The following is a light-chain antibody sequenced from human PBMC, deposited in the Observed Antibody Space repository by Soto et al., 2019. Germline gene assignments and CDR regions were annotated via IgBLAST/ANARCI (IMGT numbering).Light chain of an antibody. CDR1: QSIGIW. J-gene: IGKJ1*01. CDR3: QQYKDYSWT. CDR2: TAS. Sequence: IQMTQSPSTLSASAGDRVTITCRASQSIGIWLAWYQQKPGKAPRFLIYTASTLETGVPSRFSGSGSGTEFTLTISSLQPDDFATYYRQQYKDYSWTFGQGTKVEFK. V-gene: IGKV1-5*03.